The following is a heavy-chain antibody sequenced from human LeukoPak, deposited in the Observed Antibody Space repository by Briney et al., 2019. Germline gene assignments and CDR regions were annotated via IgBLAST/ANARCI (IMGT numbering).Heavy chain of an antibody. Sequence: PGGTLRLSCAASGFTFGIYDMSWVRQAPGKGLEWVSAISATGDSTYYADSVTGRFSISRDNSKNTLYLQMHSLRVEDTAVYYCAKRGLPDYWGQGTLVTVSS. CDR3: AKRGLPDY. J-gene: IGHJ4*02. CDR2: ISATGDST. CDR1: GFTFGIYD. V-gene: IGHV3-23*01. D-gene: IGHD5-18*01.